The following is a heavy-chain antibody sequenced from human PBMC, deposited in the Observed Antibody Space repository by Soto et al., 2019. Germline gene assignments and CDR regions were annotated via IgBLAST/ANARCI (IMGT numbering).Heavy chain of an antibody. CDR3: AKDLVVRGVSKPLDY. J-gene: IGHJ4*02. CDR1: GFTFSSSG. Sequence: GGSLRLSCAASGFTFSSSGMSWVRQAPGKGLEWVSAIGGSGVNTYYADSVKGRFTISRDNSKNTLSLQMNSLRAEDTAVYYCAKDLVVRGVSKPLDYWGQGTLVTVSS. V-gene: IGHV3-23*01. D-gene: IGHD3-10*01. CDR2: IGGSGVNT.